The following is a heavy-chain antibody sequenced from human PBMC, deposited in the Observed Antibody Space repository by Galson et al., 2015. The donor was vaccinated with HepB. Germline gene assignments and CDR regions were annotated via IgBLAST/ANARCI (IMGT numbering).Heavy chain of an antibody. V-gene: IGHV3-30*04. D-gene: IGHD6-19*01. CDR3: ARVRSSSSGWADNDY. CDR1: GFPFSSSA. Sequence: SLRLSCAASGFPFSSSAMHWVRQAPGKGLEWVAVISYDGSNIYYPDSVKGRFTISRDNSKNTLYLQMNSLRAEDTAVYYCARVRSSSSGWADNDYWGQGTLVTVSS. CDR2: ISYDGSNI. J-gene: IGHJ4*02.